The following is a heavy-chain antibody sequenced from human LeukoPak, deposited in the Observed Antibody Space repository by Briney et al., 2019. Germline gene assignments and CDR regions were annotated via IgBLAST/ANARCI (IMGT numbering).Heavy chain of an antibody. V-gene: IGHV3-30*02. CDR1: GFTFKNYG. CDR2: LDYTGNNQ. CDR3: VKDVHYLGSYRESLDP. D-gene: IGHD3-10*01. J-gene: IGHJ5*02. Sequence: GSLRLSCATSGFTFKNYGMHWVRQAPGEGLEWVTFLDYTGNNQYYADSMKGRLTISRDNSKNTVFLQMNNLRLEDTAIYYCVKDVHYLGSYRESLDPWGQGTLVTVSS.